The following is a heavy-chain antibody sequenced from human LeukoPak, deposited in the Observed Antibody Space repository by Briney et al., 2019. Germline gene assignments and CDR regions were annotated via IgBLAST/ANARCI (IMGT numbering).Heavy chain of an antibody. CDR3: AKSPVSSCRGSFCYPFDY. CDR2: ISGSGGGT. J-gene: IGHJ4*02. D-gene: IGHD2-15*01. CDR1: GFTFSNYA. Sequence: AGGSLRLSCAASGFTFSNYAMSWVRQAPGKGLEWVSAISGSGGGTYYADSVKGRFTISRDNSRNTLYLQMNTLRAEDTAVYFCAKSPVSSCRGSFCYPFDYWGQGNLVTVSS. V-gene: IGHV3-23*01.